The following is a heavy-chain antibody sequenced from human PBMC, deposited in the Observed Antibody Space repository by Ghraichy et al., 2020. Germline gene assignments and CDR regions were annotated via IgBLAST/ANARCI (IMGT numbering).Heavy chain of an antibody. D-gene: IGHD3-10*01. Sequence: ASVKVSCKASGYTFTSYGISWVRQAPGQGLEWMGWISAYNGNTNYAQKLQGRVTMTTDTSTSTAYMELRSLRSDDTAVYYCARGLDPSTYYYGSGSVYYFDYWGQGTLVTVSS. CDR2: ISAYNGNT. V-gene: IGHV1-18*04. J-gene: IGHJ4*02. CDR1: GYTFTSYG. CDR3: ARGLDPSTYYYGSGSVYYFDY.